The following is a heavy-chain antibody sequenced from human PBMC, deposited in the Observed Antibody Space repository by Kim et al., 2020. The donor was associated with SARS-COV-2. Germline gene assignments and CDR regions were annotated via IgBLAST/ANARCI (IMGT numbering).Heavy chain of an antibody. CDR2: ISSSSSYI. Sequence: GGSLRLSCAASGFTFSSYSMNWVRQAPGKGLEWVSSISSSSSYIYYADSVKGRFTISRDNAKNSLYLQMNRLRAEDTAVYYCARGGTYYGSGSDYIRAACDSGGEETMVTVSS. D-gene: IGHD3-10*01. CDR3: ARGGTYYGSGSDYIRAACDS. J-gene: IGHJ3*02. CDR1: GFTFSSYS. V-gene: IGHV3-21*01.